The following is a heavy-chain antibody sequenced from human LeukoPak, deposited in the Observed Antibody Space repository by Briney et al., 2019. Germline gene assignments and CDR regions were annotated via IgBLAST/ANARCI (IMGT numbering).Heavy chain of an antibody. J-gene: IGHJ3*02. CDR1: SGSIDNYY. Sequence: SETLSLTCTVSSGSIDNYYWSWIRQPPRKGLEWIGYIYYSGSTNYNPSLKSRVTISVDTSKNQFSLKLSSVTAADTAVYYCARDPATDAFDIWGQGTMVTVSS. D-gene: IGHD1-26*01. V-gene: IGHV4-59*01. CDR2: IYYSGST. CDR3: ARDPATDAFDI.